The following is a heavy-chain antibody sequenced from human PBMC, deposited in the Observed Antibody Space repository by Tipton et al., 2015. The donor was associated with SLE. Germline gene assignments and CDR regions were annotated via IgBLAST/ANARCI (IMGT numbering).Heavy chain of an antibody. CDR3: ARVSGGIAYMDV. J-gene: IGHJ6*03. V-gene: IGHV4-61*02. Sequence: TLSLTCTVSGDSFSSGSSSWNWVRQPAGKGLEWIGLIYNSGITNYNPSLQSRVTLSVDMSKNQFSLRLSSVTAADTAVYYCARVSGGIAYMDVWGKGTTVTFSS. D-gene: IGHD6-13*01. CDR2: IYNSGIT. CDR1: GDSFSSGSSS.